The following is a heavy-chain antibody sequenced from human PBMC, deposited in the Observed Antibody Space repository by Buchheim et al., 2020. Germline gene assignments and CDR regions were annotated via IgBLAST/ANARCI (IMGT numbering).Heavy chain of an antibody. CDR2: ISAYTGNT. CDR1: GYTFTSYG. J-gene: IGHJ5*02. V-gene: IGHV1-18*01. Sequence: QVQLVQSGAEVKKPGASVKVSCKASGYTFTSYGISWVRQAPGQGLEWMGWISAYTGNTNSAQKLQGRVTMTTDTSTSTAYMELRSLRSDDRAVYYWARGIQRAVVVPVPRAWFDPWGQGTL. CDR3: ARGIQRAVVVPVPRAWFDP. D-gene: IGHD2-2*01.